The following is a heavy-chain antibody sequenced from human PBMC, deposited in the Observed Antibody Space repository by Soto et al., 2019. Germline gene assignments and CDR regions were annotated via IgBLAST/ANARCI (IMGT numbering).Heavy chain of an antibody. V-gene: IGHV4-59*01. CDR2: IYYSGST. CDR3: AREGYSGYEGWFAP. Sequence: QVQLQESGPGLVKPSETLSLTCTVSGGSISSYYWSWIRQPPGKGLEWIGYIYYSGSTNYNPSRKRRVTTSVATSKTQFSLKLSSVTAADTAVYYCAREGYSGYEGWFAPWGQGTLVTVSS. J-gene: IGHJ5*02. CDR1: GGSISSYY. D-gene: IGHD5-12*01.